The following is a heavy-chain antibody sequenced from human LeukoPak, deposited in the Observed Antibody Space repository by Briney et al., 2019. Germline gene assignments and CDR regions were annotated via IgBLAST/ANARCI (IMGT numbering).Heavy chain of an antibody. V-gene: IGHV3-74*01. Sequence: GGSLRLSCAASGFTFSRYWMHWVRQVPGKGLVWVSRINSDGSSTSYADSVKGRLTISRDNAKNTLHLQMNSLRAEDTAVYYCARPHLYGSGFTFDIWGQGTMVTVSS. J-gene: IGHJ3*02. CDR2: INSDGSST. CDR3: ARPHLYGSGFTFDI. CDR1: GFTFSRYW. D-gene: IGHD3-10*01.